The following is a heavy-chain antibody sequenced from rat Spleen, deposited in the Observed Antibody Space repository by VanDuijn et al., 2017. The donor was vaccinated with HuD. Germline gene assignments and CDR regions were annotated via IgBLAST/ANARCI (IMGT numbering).Heavy chain of an antibody. J-gene: IGHJ2*01. CDR2: ISWGGSST. CDR1: GFTFDDYG. Sequence: EVKLVESGGGLVQPGRSLKLSCAASGFTFDDYGMAWVRQAPKNGLEWVASISWGGSSTYYPDNVKGRFTISRDNAKSTLYLEMNSLRSEDTATYFCTRENWKPDYWGQGVMVTVSS. V-gene: IGHV5-29*01. D-gene: IGHD4-2*01. CDR3: TRENWKPDY.